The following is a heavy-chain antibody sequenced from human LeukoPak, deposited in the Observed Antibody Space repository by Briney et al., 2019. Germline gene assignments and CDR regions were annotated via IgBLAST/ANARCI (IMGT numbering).Heavy chain of an antibody. CDR3: ARGVPSNYYDSSGYLSY. V-gene: IGHV1-46*01. D-gene: IGHD3-22*01. CDR1: GYTFTSYY. CDR2: INPSGGST. J-gene: IGHJ4*02. Sequence: ASVKVSCKASGYTFTSYYMHWVRQAPGQGLEWMGIINPSGGSTNYAQKFQGRVTITADESTSTAYMELSSLRSEDTAVYYCARGVPSNYYDSSGYLSYWGQGTLVTVSS.